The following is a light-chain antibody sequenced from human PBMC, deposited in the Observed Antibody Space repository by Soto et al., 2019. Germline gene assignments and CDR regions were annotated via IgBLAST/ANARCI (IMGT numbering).Light chain of an antibody. J-gene: IGLJ1*01. CDR1: SRDVGGYNY. CDR3: SSSTSSSTTGV. Sequence: QSVLTQPASVSGSPGRSITISCTGTSRDVGGYNYVSWYQQHPGKAPKLMIYDVSNRPSGVSNRFSGSKSGNTASLTISGLQAEDVADYYCSSSTSSSTTGVFGTGTKLTVL. CDR2: DVS. V-gene: IGLV2-14*01.